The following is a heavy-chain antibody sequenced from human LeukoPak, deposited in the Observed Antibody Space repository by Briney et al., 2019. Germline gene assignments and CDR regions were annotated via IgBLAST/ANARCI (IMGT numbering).Heavy chain of an antibody. CDR1: GFTFSSYA. CDR3: ALSLLRYFDWFY. J-gene: IGHJ4*02. CDR2: IRGSGGST. D-gene: IGHD3-9*01. V-gene: IGHV3-23*01. Sequence: VGSLRLSCAASGFTFSSYAMSWVRQAPGKGLEWVSAIRGSGGSTYYAHSVKGRFTISRDNSKNTLYLQMNSLRAEDTAVYYCALSLLRYFDWFYWGQGTLVTVSS.